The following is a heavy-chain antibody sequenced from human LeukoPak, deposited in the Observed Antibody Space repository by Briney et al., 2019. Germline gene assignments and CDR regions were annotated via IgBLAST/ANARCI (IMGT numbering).Heavy chain of an antibody. CDR1: GFTFSSYS. J-gene: IGHJ1*01. V-gene: IGHV3-21*04. CDR3: AKRKVVGNGGYYHTSPFQH. CDR2: ISSSSSYI. D-gene: IGHD3-22*01. Sequence: PGGSLRLSCAASGFTFSSYSMNWVRQAPGKGLEWVSSISSSSSYIYYADSVKGRFTISRDNSKNTLYLQMNSLRAEDTAVYYCAKRKVVGNGGYYHTSPFQHGGQGTLVTVSS.